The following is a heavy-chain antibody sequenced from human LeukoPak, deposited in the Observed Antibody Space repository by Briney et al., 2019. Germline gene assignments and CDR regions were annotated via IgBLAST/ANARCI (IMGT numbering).Heavy chain of an antibody. CDR2: ISWNSGSL. V-gene: IGHV3-9*01. CDR3: ARSRVLRYFDLGDDY. D-gene: IGHD3-9*01. J-gene: IGHJ4*02. CDR1: GFTFDDYA. Sequence: GGPLRLSCAASGFTFDDYAMHWVRQAPGKGLEWVSGISWNSGSLGYLDSVKGRFTISRDNAKNSLYLQMNSLRAEDTAVYYCARSRVLRYFDLGDDYWGQGTLVTVSS.